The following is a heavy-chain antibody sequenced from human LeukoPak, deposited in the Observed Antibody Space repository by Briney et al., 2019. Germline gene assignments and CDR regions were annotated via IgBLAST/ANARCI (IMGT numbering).Heavy chain of an antibody. V-gene: IGHV3-48*01. D-gene: IGHD3-22*01. CDR1: GFTFGSYT. CDR2: ISHSSGTI. Sequence: GGSLRLSCAASGFTFGSYTMNWVRQAPGKGLEWVSHISHSSGTIYYADAVKGRFTVSRDNDKNSLYLQMNSLRAEDTAVYYCAGDPNDNSGNFYPFDYWGQGTLVTVSS. J-gene: IGHJ4*02. CDR3: AGDPNDNSGNFYPFDY.